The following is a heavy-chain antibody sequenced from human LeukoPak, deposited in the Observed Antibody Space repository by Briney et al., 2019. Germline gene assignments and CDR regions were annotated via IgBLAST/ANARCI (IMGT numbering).Heavy chain of an antibody. CDR3: ARGGGWLYYYYYYGMDV. V-gene: IGHV4-39*01. D-gene: IGHD5-12*01. Sequence: SETLSLTCTVSGGSISSSTYYWGWIRQPPGRGLDWIGSIYYSGSTYYNPSLKSRVTISVDTSKNQFSLKLSSVTAADTAVYYCARGGGWLYYYYYYGMDVWGQGTTVTVSS. J-gene: IGHJ6*02. CDR1: GGSISSSTYY. CDR2: IYYSGST.